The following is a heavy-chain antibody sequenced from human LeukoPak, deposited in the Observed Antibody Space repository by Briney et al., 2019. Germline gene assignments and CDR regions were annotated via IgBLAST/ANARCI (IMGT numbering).Heavy chain of an antibody. V-gene: IGHV1-2*06. CDR2: INPNSGGT. CDR3: ARGGSYYYNAFDI. Sequence: ASVKVSCKASGYTFTGYYMHLVRQAPGQGLEWMGRINPNSGGTNYAQKFQGRVTITRDTSISTAYMELSRLRSDDTAVYYCARGGSYYYNAFDIWGQGTMVTVSS. J-gene: IGHJ3*02. CDR1: GYTFTGYY. D-gene: IGHD1-26*01.